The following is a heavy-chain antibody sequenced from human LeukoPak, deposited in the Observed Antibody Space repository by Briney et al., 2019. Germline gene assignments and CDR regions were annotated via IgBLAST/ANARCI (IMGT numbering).Heavy chain of an antibody. D-gene: IGHD2-2*01. Sequence: SETLSLTCTVSGGSISSGGYYWSWIRQHPGKGLEWIGYIYYSGSTYYNPSLKSRVTISVDTSKNQFSLKLSSVTAADTAVYYCARSRRAFFDYWGQGTLVTVSS. V-gene: IGHV4-31*03. CDR3: ARSRRAFFDY. CDR1: GGSISSGGYY. CDR2: IYYSGST. J-gene: IGHJ4*02.